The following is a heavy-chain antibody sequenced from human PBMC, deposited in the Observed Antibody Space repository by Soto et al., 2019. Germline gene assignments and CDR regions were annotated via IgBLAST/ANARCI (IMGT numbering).Heavy chain of an antibody. CDR2: IIPILGIA. CDR1: GGSISSYT. CDR3: ARSRGSGSNYYYYYYMDV. V-gene: IGHV1-69*02. Sequence: GASVKVCCKASGGSISSYTISWLRQAHGQGLEWMGRIIPILGIANYAQKFQGRVTITADKSTSTAYMELRSLRSEDTAVYYCARSRGSGSNYYYYYYMDVWGKGTTVTVSS. J-gene: IGHJ6*03. D-gene: IGHD3-10*01.